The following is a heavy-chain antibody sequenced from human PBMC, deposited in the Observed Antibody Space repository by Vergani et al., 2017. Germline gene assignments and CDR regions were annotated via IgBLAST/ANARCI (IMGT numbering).Heavy chain of an antibody. CDR2: ISSSSSSI. D-gene: IGHD6-13*01. CDR3: ASSPGYSSSWYYFDY. V-gene: IGHV3-11*04. Sequence: QVQLVESGGGLVKPGGSLRLSCAASGFTFSDYYMSWIRQAPGKGLEWVSYISSSSSSIYYADSVKGRFTISRDNAKNSLYLQMNSLRAEDTAVYYCASSPGYSSSWYYFDYWGQGTLVTVSS. CDR1: GFTFSDYY. J-gene: IGHJ4*02.